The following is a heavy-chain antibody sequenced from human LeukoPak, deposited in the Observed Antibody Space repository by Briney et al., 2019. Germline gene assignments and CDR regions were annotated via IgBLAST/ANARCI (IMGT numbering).Heavy chain of an antibody. CDR2: IYYSGST. V-gene: IGHV4-59*01. J-gene: IGHJ4*02. D-gene: IGHD3-3*01. Sequence: PSETLSLTCTVSGGSISSYYWSWIRQPPGKGLEWIGYIYYSGSTNYNPSLKSRVTISVDTSKNQFSLKLSSVTAANTAVYYCARGPGRSGYYPFDYWGQGTLVTVSS. CDR3: ARGPGRSGYYPFDY. CDR1: GGSISSYY.